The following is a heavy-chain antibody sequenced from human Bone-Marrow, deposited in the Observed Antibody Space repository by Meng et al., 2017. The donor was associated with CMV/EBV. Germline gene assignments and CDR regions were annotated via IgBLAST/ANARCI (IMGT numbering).Heavy chain of an antibody. V-gene: IGHV3-30*02. CDR2: IRYDGSNK. D-gene: IGHD3-22*01. CDR3: AKEGSSGFSYYYGMDV. CDR1: GFTFSSYG. Sequence: GGSLRLSCAASGFTFSSYGMHWVRQAPGKGLEWVAFIRYDGSNKYYADSVKGRFTISRDNSKNTLYLQMNSLRAEDTAVYYCAKEGSSGFSYYYGMDVWGQGTTVTVSS. J-gene: IGHJ6*02.